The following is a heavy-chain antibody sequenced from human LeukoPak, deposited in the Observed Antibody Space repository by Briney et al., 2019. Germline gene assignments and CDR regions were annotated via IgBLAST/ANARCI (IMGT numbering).Heavy chain of an antibody. CDR3: AREGDEGYLLDAFDI. V-gene: IGHV1-69*05. D-gene: IGHD3-22*01. CDR1: GGTFSSYA. J-gene: IGHJ3*02. Sequence: SVKVSCKASGGTFSSYAISWVRQAPGQGLEWMGRIIPIFGTANYAQKFQGRVTITTDESTSTAYMELSSLRSEDTAVYYCAREGDEGYLLDAFDIWGQGTMVTVS. CDR2: IIPIFGTA.